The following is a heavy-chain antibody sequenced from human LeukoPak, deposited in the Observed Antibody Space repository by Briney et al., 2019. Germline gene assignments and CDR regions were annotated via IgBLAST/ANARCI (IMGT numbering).Heavy chain of an antibody. D-gene: IGHD6-19*01. CDR1: GYTFTSYG. CDR3: ARETASGWYDY. J-gene: IGHJ4*02. Sequence: GASVNVSCKASGYTFTSYGISWVRQAPGQRLEWMGWISAYNGNTNYAQKLQGRVTMTTDTSTSTAYMELRSLRSDDTAVYYCARETASGWYDYWGQGTLVTVSS. V-gene: IGHV1-18*01. CDR2: ISAYNGNT.